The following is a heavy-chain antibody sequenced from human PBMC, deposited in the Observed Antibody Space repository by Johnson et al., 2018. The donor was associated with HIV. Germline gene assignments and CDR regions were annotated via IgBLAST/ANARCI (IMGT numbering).Heavy chain of an antibody. CDR3: ARDRXXGSSGAFDI. D-gene: IGHD6-6*01. V-gene: IGHV3-30*04. CDR2: ISYDGSNK. J-gene: IGHJ3*02. Sequence: VQLVESGGGVVQPGRSLRLSCAASGFTFSSYAMHWVRQAPGKGLEWVAVISYDGSNKYYADSVKGRFTISRDNSKNTLYLQMKSLRSEDTAVYYCARDRXXGSSGAFDIWGQGTMVTVSS. CDR1: GFTFSSYA.